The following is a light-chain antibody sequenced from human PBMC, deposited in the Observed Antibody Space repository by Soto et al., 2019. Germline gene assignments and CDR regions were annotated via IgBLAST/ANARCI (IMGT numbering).Light chain of an antibody. V-gene: IGKV1-33*01. CDR2: DAS. J-gene: IGKJ4*01. CDR3: QQYDNLPLT. Sequence: DLQMTQSPSSLSASVGDRVTITCQASQDISNYLNWYQQKPGKAPKLLIYDASNLETGVPSRVSGSGSGTDFTFTISSLQPEDIATYYCQQYDNLPLTCGGGTKVQIK. CDR1: QDISNY.